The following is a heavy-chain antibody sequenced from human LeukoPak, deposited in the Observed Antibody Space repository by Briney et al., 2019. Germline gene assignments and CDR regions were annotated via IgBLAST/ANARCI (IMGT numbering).Heavy chain of an antibody. J-gene: IGHJ6*03. D-gene: IGHD2-15*01. Sequence: SETLPLTCAVSGGSFSGYYWSWIRQPSGKGLEWIGEINHSGSTNYNPSLKSRVTISVDTSKNQYSLKLSSVTAADTAVYYCARSKATAAPGYYYYYMDVWGKGTTVTVSS. CDR3: ARSKATAAPGYYYYYMDV. CDR1: GGSFSGYY. CDR2: INHSGST. V-gene: IGHV4-34*01.